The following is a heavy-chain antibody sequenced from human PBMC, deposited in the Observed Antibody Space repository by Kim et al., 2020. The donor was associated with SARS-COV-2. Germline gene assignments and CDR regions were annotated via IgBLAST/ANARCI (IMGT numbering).Heavy chain of an antibody. CDR1: GFTFSNYA. Sequence: GGSLRLSCAASGFTFSNYAMAWVRRAPGKGLEWLSAISDSGSSTYYTDSVQGRFTISRDNSMDTLSLEIKKMRASDTAVYYCAKVRTNSYRDNTDYWGPGTLVTVSS. CDR3: AKVRTNSYRDNTDY. CDR2: ISDSGSST. D-gene: IGHD4-4*01. J-gene: IGHJ4*02. V-gene: IGHV3-23*01.